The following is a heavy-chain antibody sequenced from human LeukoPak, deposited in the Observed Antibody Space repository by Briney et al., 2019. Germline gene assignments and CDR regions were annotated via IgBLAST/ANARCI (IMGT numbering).Heavy chain of an antibody. CDR1: GFTLTSYS. J-gene: IGHJ6*02. D-gene: IGHD3-10*01. Sequence: GGSLRLSCAASGFTLTSYSMNWVRQAPGKGLEWVSTISGGGGSTYYADSVKGRFTISRDNSKNTLYLQVNSLRAEDTAVYYCAKDRARYGSGTYYNGYYYGMDVWSQGTTVTVSS. V-gene: IGHV3-23*01. CDR2: ISGGGGST. CDR3: AKDRARYGSGTYYNGYYYGMDV.